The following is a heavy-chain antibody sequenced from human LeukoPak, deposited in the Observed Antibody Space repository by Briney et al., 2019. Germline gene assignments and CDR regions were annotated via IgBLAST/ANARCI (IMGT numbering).Heavy chain of an antibody. CDR1: GYTFTSYY. CDR3: ATNGFDAFDI. Sequence: ASVKVSCKASGYTFTSYYMHWVRQAPGKGLEWMGGFDPEDGETIYAQKFQGRVTMTEDTSTDTAYMELSSLRSEDTAVYYCATNGFDAFDIWGQGTMVTVSS. V-gene: IGHV1-24*01. J-gene: IGHJ3*02. CDR2: FDPEDGET. D-gene: IGHD6-25*01.